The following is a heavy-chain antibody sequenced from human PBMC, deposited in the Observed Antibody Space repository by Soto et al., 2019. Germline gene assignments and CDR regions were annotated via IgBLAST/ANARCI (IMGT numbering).Heavy chain of an antibody. V-gene: IGHV4-59*01. Sequence: SETLSLTCTVSGGSISNYYWSWIRQPPGKGLEWIGYIYYSGSTNYNPSLKSRVTISVDTSKNQFSLRLSSVTAADTAVYYCARDRPYYYDTSGPEAFDIWGQGTMVTVSS. CDR1: GGSISNYY. CDR3: ARDRPYYYDTSGPEAFDI. CDR2: IYYSGST. D-gene: IGHD3-22*01. J-gene: IGHJ3*02.